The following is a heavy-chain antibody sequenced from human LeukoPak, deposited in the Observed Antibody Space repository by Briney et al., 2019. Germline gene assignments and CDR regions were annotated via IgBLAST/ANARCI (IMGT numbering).Heavy chain of an antibody. CDR1: GFTFSSYD. CDR2: SDGDGGST. J-gene: IGHJ2*01. Sequence: GGSLRLSCAASGFTFSSYDMSWVRQAPGKGLEWVSASDGDGGSTYADPVKGRFTISRDNSKNTLYLQMNSLRAEDTATYYCAKALNYWYFDLWGRGNLVTVSS. V-gene: IGHV3-23*01. CDR3: AKALNYWYFDL.